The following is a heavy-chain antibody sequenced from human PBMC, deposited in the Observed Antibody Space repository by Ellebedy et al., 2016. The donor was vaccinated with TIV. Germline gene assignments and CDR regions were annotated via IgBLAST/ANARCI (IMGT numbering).Heavy chain of an antibody. V-gene: IGHV3-7*01. CDR1: GFTLSTYW. CDR2: MRQDGRED. CDR3: ARENGYYFDY. D-gene: IGHD6-25*01. Sequence: PGGSLRLSCAASGFTLSTYWMNWVRQAPGKGLEWVASMRQDGREDYFVDSVKGRFTISRDNTKNSLYLQMNSLRAEDTAVYFCARENGYYFDYWGQGTLVIVSS. J-gene: IGHJ4*02.